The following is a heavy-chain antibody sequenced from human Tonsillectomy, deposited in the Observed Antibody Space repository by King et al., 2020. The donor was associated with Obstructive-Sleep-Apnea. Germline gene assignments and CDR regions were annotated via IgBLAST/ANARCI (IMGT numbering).Heavy chain of an antibody. Sequence: ITLKESCPTLVKPTQTLTLTCTFSGFSLSTSGVGVGWIRQPPGKTPEWLALIYWDDAKRYSPSLKSRLTITKDTPKNQVVLTMTNMDPVDTATYYCSHRHYEQWLAYSDYWGQGTLVTVSS. D-gene: IGHD6-19*01. CDR3: SHRHYEQWLAYSDY. J-gene: IGHJ4*02. CDR2: IYWDDAK. V-gene: IGHV2-5*02. CDR1: GFSLSTSGVG.